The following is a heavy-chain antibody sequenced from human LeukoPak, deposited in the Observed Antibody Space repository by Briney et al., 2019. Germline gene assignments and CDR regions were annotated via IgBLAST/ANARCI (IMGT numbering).Heavy chain of an antibody. J-gene: IGHJ4*02. D-gene: IGHD2-8*01. CDR1: GLTFNTYS. CDR2: ISTSSSAI. V-gene: IGHV3-21*01. Sequence: GGSLRLSCAASGLTFNTYSMNWVRQAPGKGLEWVPSISTSSSAIYYADSVKGRFTISRDNAKNSLYLQMNSLRAEDTAVYFCAGRFCSNGVCPFHSWGQGTLVTVSS. CDR3: AGRFCSNGVCPFHS.